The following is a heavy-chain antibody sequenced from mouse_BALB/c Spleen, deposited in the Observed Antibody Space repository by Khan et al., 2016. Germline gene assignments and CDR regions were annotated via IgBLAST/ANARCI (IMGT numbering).Heavy chain of an antibody. D-gene: IGHD2-1*01. CDR2: INPDSSTI. CDR1: GFDFSRYW. V-gene: IGHV4-1*02. Sequence: EVQLLESGGGLVQPGGTLKLSCAASGFDFSRYWMSWVRQAPGKGLEWIGEINPDSSTINYTPSLKDKFIISRDNAKNTLYLQMSKVSTEDTALYYCARARWYGAMDYWGQGTSVTVSS. CDR3: ARARWYGAMDY. J-gene: IGHJ4*01.